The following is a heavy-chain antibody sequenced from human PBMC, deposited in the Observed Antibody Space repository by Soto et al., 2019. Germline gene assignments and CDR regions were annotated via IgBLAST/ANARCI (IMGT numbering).Heavy chain of an antibody. J-gene: IGHJ4*02. CDR3: ARGGDILTGYYTLDY. Sequence: VQLVESGGGLVKPGGSLRLSCAASGFTFSDYYMSWIRQAPGKGLEWVSHISSSSSYTDYADSVKGRFTISRDNAKNSLYLQMNSLRAEDTAVYYCARGGDILTGYYTLDYWGQGTLVTVSS. V-gene: IGHV3-11*05. CDR1: GFTFSDYY. D-gene: IGHD3-9*01. CDR2: ISSSSSYT.